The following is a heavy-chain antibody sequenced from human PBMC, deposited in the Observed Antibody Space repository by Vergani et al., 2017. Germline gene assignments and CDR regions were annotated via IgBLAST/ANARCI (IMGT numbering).Heavy chain of an antibody. CDR1: GFTFSSPA. CDR2: IKKTGYST. Sequence: EVQLLQSEGAVVQPWGSLRLSCVASGFTFSSPAMSWVRQGHGQGLEWVSSIKKTGYSTHYADPVKGRFTISRDNSKHTLYLQMNSLRVEDTAVYYCGRGSDNYNWGQGTMVTVAS. D-gene: IGHD5-24*01. CDR3: GRGSDNYN. V-gene: IGHV3-23*01. J-gene: IGHJ4*02.